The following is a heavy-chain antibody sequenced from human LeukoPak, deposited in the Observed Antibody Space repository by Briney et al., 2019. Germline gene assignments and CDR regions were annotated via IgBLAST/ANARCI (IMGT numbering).Heavy chain of an antibody. CDR3: ARGRSQLWLSGARSFFDY. D-gene: IGHD5-18*01. CDR1: GGSFSGYY. Sequence: PSETLSLTCAVYGGSFSGYYWSWIRQPPGKGLEWIGEINHSGSTNYNPSLKSRVTISVDTSKNQFSLKLSSVTAAVTAVYYCARGRSQLWLSGARSFFDYWGQGTLVTVSS. V-gene: IGHV4-34*01. CDR2: INHSGST. J-gene: IGHJ4*02.